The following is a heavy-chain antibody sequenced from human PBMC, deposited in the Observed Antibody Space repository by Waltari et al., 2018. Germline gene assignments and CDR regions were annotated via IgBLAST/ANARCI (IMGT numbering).Heavy chain of an antibody. Sequence: AEVKKPGESLKISCKGSGYSFTSYWIGWVRQMPGKGLEWMGIIYPGDSDTRYSPSFQGQVTISADKSISTAYLQWSSLKASDTAMYYCARLGDFFDSQSDLGDYFDYWGQGTLVTVSS. CDR2: IYPGDSDT. D-gene: IGHD3-16*01. V-gene: IGHV5-51*01. J-gene: IGHJ4*02. CDR1: GYSFTSYW. CDR3: ARLGDFFDSQSDLGDYFDY.